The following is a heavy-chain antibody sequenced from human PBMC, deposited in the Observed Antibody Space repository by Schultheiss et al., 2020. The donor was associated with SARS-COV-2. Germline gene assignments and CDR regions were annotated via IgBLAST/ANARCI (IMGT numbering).Heavy chain of an antibody. CDR3: GRGALVHPQITMVRGVDYYSHYYMDV. CDR1: GGSISSYY. D-gene: IGHD3-10*01. CDR2: IYYSGST. Sequence: SETLSLTCTVSGGSISSYYWSWIRQPPGKGLEWIGYIYYSGSTYYNPSLKSRVTISVDTSKNQFSLKLSSVTAADTAVYYCGRGALVHPQITMVRGVDYYSHYYMDVWGKGTTVTVPS. V-gene: IGHV4-59*12. J-gene: IGHJ6*03.